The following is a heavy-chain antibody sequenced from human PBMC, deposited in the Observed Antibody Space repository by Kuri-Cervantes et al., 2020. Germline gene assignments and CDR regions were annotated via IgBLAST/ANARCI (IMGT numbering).Heavy chain of an antibody. Sequence: GESLKISCAASGFTFSDHYMDWVCQAPGKGLEWVSVVHNDGKTFYADSVKGRFTMSRDNSKNTLYVQMNSLRAEDTAVYYCARSRAVTGTADSWGQGILVTVSS. CDR2: VHNDGKT. CDR1: GFTFSDHY. J-gene: IGHJ4*02. CDR3: ARSRAVTGTADS. V-gene: IGHV3-53*01. D-gene: IGHD6-19*01.